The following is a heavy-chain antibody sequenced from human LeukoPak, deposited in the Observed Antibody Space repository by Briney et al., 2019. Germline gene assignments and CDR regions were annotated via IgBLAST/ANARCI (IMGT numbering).Heavy chain of an antibody. Sequence: GGSLRLSCTASGFTFGDYAMNWVRQAPGKGLEWVGFIRNKAYGGTTEYAASVKGRFTISRDDSKSIAYLQMNSLKTEDTAVYCCIRYSGSYFDYWGQGTLVTVSS. CDR2: IRNKAYGGTT. V-gene: IGHV3-49*04. J-gene: IGHJ4*02. CDR3: IRYSGSYFDY. D-gene: IGHD1-26*01. CDR1: GFTFGDYA.